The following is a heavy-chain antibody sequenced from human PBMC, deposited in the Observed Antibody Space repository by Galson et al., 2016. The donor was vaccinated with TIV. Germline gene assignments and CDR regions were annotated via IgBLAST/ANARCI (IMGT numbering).Heavy chain of an antibody. CDR2: IDWDDDI. Sequence: PALVKPTQTLTLTCTFSGFALSGDSGMCVTWIRQPPGKALEWLGRIDWDDDIYYTYRTSLKTRLTISKDTSKNQVVLTFTNVDPVDTATYYCARINVGIYGSETYYNLGNFDYWGQGILVTVSS. D-gene: IGHD3-10*01. J-gene: IGHJ4*02. V-gene: IGHV2-70*11. CDR3: ARINVGIYGSETYYNLGNFDY. CDR1: GFALSGDSGMC.